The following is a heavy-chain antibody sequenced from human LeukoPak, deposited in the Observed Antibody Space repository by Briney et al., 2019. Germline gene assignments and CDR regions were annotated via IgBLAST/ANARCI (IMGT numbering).Heavy chain of an antibody. CDR2: ISGSGGGT. J-gene: IGHJ4*02. CDR1: GFTFSSYA. CDR3: VKDLGRYRNNCFDY. V-gene: IGHV3-23*01. D-gene: IGHD1-26*01. Sequence: QPGGSLRLSCAASGFTFSSYAMSWVRQAPEKGLEWVSTISGSGGGTYYADSVKGRFTISRDDSKNTLYLQMNSPRAEGTAVYYCVKDLGRYRNNCFDYWGQGTLVTVSS.